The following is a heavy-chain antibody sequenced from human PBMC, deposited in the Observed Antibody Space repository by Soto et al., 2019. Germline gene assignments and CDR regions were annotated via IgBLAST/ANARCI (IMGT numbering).Heavy chain of an antibody. Sequence: PGGSLRLSCAASRFTFSYYIMNWVRQAPGKGLEWVSYISGGGETIYYADSVRGRFTISRDNAKNSLFLQMNSLRDEDTAVYYCARESPSSQWLPTRYFGYWGQGTQVTVSS. CDR2: ISGGGETI. V-gene: IGHV3-48*02. J-gene: IGHJ4*02. D-gene: IGHD6-19*01. CDR3: ARESPSSQWLPTRYFGY. CDR1: RFTFSYYI.